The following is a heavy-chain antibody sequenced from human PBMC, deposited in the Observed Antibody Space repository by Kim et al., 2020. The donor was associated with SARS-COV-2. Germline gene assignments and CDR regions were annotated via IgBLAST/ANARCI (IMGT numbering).Heavy chain of an antibody. D-gene: IGHD4-17*01. Sequence: DSRKSRLTLSRDNAKTTVYLQMNSLRVEDTAVYYCARGVTPATVTPLNSWGQGTLVAVSS. CDR3: ARGVTPATVTPLNS. J-gene: IGHJ5*02. V-gene: IGHV3-74*01.